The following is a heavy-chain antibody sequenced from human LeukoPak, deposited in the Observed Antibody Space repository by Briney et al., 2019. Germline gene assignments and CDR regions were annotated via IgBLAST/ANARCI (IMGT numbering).Heavy chain of an antibody. V-gene: IGHV4-39*07. CDR2: IYYSGST. J-gene: IGHJ5*02. Sequence: PSETLSLTCTVSGGSISSSSYYWGWIRQPPGKGLEWIGSIYYSGSTNYNPSLKSRVTMSVDTSKNQFSLKLSSVTAADTAVYYCARVSSGYYLPQLRYNWFDPWGQGTLVTVSS. D-gene: IGHD3-22*01. CDR1: GGSISSSSYY. CDR3: ARVSSGYYLPQLRYNWFDP.